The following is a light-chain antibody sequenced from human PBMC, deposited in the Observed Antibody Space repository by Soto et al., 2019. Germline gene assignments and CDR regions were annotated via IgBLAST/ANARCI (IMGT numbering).Light chain of an antibody. CDR2: GES. V-gene: IGKV3-15*01. CDR3: QQYNNWPPDRT. J-gene: IGKJ1*01. Sequence: EIVMTQSPATLSVSPGERATLSCRASQSVGSNLAWYQQKPGQAPRLLIYGESTRATGIPARFSGSGSGTEFNLTISSLQSEDFAIYFCQQYNNWPPDRTFGQGTKVEIK. CDR1: QSVGSN.